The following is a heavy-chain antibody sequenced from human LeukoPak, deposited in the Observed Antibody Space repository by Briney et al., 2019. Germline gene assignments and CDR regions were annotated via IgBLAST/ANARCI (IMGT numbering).Heavy chain of an antibody. CDR1: GYTLTELS. Sequence: ASVKVSCKVSGYTLTELSMHWVRQAPGKGLEWMGGFDPEDGETIYAQKFQGRVTMTEDTSTDTAYMELSSPRSEDTAVYYCTTGAPTVTAYEFDYWGQGTLVTVSS. J-gene: IGHJ4*02. D-gene: IGHD4-11*01. V-gene: IGHV1-24*01. CDR3: TTGAPTVTAYEFDY. CDR2: FDPEDGET.